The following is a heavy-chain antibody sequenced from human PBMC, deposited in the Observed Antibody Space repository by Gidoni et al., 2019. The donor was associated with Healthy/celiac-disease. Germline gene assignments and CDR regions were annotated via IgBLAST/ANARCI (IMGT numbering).Heavy chain of an antibody. D-gene: IGHD5-12*01. CDR3: AIYRGYLMNTFDY. V-gene: IGHV4-34*01. CDR1: GGSFSGYS. CDR2: IKHSGST. J-gene: IGHJ4*02. Sequence: QVQLQQWGAGLLQPSETLSLTCAVYGGSFSGYSWSWLRQPPGKGLEWIGEIKHSGSTNYNPSLKSRVTISVDTSKNQFSLKLSSVTAADTAVYYGAIYRGYLMNTFDYWGQGTLVTVSS.